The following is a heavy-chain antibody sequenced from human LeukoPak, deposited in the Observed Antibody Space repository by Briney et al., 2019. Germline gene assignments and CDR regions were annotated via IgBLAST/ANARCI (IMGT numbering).Heavy chain of an antibody. CDR2: LYSNGGK. Sequence: GGSLRLSCVASGFSVSSYGVSWVHQAPGKAPEWVSLLYSNGGKYYADSVQGRFIISRDNSKNTLYLQMNTLRVEDTAVYHCVRDRAEGRAWVEFDPWGQGTVVTVSS. V-gene: IGHV3-66*03. CDR3: VRDRAEGRAWVEFDP. CDR1: GFSVSSYG. J-gene: IGHJ5*02.